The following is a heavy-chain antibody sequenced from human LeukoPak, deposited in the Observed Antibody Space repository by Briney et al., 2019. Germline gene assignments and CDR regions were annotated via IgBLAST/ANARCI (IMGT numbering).Heavy chain of an antibody. CDR3: ARVQYSGYDLGALHI. CDR1: GGSVSNYY. J-gene: IGHJ3*02. Sequence: SETLSLTCTVSGGSVSNYYWSWIRQPPEKGLEWVAFMYYTGSPKYNPSLQSRVTISVDTSKNQLSLRLSSVTAADTAVYYCARVQYSGYDLGALHIWGQGTLVTVSS. CDR2: MYYTGSP. D-gene: IGHD5-12*01. V-gene: IGHV4-59*08.